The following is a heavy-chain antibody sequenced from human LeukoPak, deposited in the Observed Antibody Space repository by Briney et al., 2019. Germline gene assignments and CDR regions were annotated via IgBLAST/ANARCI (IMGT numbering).Heavy chain of an antibody. CDR3: ARELTSTYYFDY. J-gene: IGHJ4*02. CDR1: GFTFTNYV. CDR2: ISYDGSNK. V-gene: IGHV3-30*04. Sequence: PGRSLRLSCAASGFTFTNYVMHWVRQAPGKGLEWVAVISYDGSNKYYADSVKGRFTISIDNSKNTVYLQMNSLRPEDTAVYYCARELTSTYYFDYWGQGTLVTVSS.